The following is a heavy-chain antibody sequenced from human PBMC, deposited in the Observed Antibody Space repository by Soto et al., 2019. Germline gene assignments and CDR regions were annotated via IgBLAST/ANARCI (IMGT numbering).Heavy chain of an antibody. CDR2: ISAYNGNT. D-gene: IGHD2-15*01. Sequence: ASVKVSCKASGYTFTSYGISWVRQAPGQGLEWMGWISAYNGNTNYAQKLQGRVTMTTDTSTSTAYMELRSLRSDDTAVYYCARSCSGGSCYQTLDYWGQGTLVTVSS. CDR1: GYTFTSYG. V-gene: IGHV1-18*01. CDR3: ARSCSGGSCYQTLDY. J-gene: IGHJ4*02.